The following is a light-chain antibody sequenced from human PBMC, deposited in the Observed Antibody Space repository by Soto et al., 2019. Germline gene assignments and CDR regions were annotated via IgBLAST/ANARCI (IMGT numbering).Light chain of an antibody. V-gene: IGKV3-15*01. CDR3: QTFGT. CDR2: GAS. J-gene: IGKJ3*01. CDR1: QSVSSN. Sequence: EILMTQSPATLSVSPGERATLSCRASQSVSSNLAWYQQKPGQAPRLLIYGASTRATGIPARFSGSGSGTEFTLTISSLQSEDFAVYYCQTFGTFGPGTKVDIK.